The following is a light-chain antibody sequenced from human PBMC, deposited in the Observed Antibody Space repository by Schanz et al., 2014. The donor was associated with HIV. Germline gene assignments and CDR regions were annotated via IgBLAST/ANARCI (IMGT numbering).Light chain of an antibody. Sequence: IQMTQSPSSLSASTGDRVTIPCRASQDISSWLRWSQHKPGKAPKPLIYAASSLQSGVPSRFSGSGSGTDFTLTISSLQPEDFATYYCQQANSFPLTFGGGTKVEIK. V-gene: IGKV1-12*01. CDR2: AAS. J-gene: IGKJ4*01. CDR3: QQANSFPLT. CDR1: QDISSW.